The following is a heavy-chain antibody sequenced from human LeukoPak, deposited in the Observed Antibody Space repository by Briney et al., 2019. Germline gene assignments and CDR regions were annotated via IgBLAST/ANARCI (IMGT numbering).Heavy chain of an antibody. D-gene: IGHD2-15*01. CDR2: ISSSSSTI. J-gene: IGHJ4*02. Sequence: GGSLRLSCAASGFTFSSCSMNWVRQAPGKGLEWVSYISSSSSTIYYADSVKGRFTISRDNAKNSLYLRMNSLRAEDTAVYYCAREIVAKRGDYWGQGTLVTVSS. CDR3: AREIVAKRGDY. V-gene: IGHV3-48*01. CDR1: GFTFSSCS.